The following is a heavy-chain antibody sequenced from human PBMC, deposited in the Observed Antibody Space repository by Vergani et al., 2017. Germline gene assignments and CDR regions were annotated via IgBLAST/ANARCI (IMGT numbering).Heavy chain of an antibody. CDR1: GYTFTSYD. J-gene: IGHJ4*02. Sequence: QVQLVQSGAAVKKPGASVKVSCKASGYTFTSYDINWVRQATGQGLEWMGWMNPNSGNPGYAQKFQGRVTMAKNTSISTAYMELSSLRSEDTAVYYGARVSPTIDYRNYQFIDYWGQGTLVTVSS. V-gene: IGHV1-8*02. CDR3: ARVSPTIDYRNYQFIDY. D-gene: IGHD4-11*01. CDR2: MNPNSGNP.